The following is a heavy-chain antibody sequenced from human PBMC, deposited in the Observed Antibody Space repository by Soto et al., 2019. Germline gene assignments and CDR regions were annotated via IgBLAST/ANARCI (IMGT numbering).Heavy chain of an antibody. J-gene: IGHJ4*02. CDR1: GGSISSGGYY. D-gene: IGHD7-27*01. CDR3: ARGWGRISDY. V-gene: IGHV4-39*07. Sequence: PSETLSLTCTVSGGSISSGGYYWSWIRQPPGKGLEWIGEINHSGSTNYNPSLKSRVTISVDTSKNQFSLKLSSVTAADTAVYYCARGWGRISDYWGQGALVTVSS. CDR2: INHSGST.